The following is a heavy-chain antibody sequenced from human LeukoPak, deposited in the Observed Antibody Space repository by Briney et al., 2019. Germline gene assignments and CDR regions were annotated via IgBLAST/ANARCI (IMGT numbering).Heavy chain of an antibody. CDR3: ARDRSSNYYYYGMDV. J-gene: IGHJ6*02. Sequence: SETLSLTCTVSGGSISSYYWSWIRQPPGKGLEWIGYIYYSGSINYNPSLKSRVTISVDTSKNQFSLKLSSVTAADTAVYYCARDRSSNYYYYGMDVWGQGTTVTVSS. CDR1: GGSISSYY. V-gene: IGHV4-59*01. CDR2: IYYSGSI.